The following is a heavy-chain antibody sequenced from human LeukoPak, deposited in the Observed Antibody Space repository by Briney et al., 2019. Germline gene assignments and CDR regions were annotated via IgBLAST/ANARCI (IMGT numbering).Heavy chain of an antibody. D-gene: IGHD3-22*01. J-gene: IGHJ6*02. V-gene: IGHV4-4*02. CDR1: GGSISSSNW. CDR3: AGXXTYYYDXSGENYYYGMDV. Sequence: SGTLSLTCAVSGGSISSSNWWSWVRQPPGKGLEWIGEIYHSGSTNYNPSLKSRVTISVDKSKNQFSLKLSSVTAADTAVYYCAGXXTYYYDXSGENYYYGMDVWGQGTTVTVSS. CDR2: IYHSGST.